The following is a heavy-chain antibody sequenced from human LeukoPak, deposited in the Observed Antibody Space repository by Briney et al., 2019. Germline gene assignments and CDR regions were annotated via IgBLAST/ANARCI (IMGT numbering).Heavy chain of an antibody. J-gene: IGHJ5*02. V-gene: IGHV4-39*07. CDR1: GGSISSSSYY. Sequence: SETLSPTCTVSGGSISSSSYYWGWIRQPPGKGLEGIGSIYYSGSTYYNPSLKSRVTISVDTSKNQFSLKLGSVTAAETAVYYCARRWDYIGWFDPWGQGTLVTVSS. CDR2: IYYSGST. CDR3: ARRWDYIGWFDP. D-gene: IGHD4-11*01.